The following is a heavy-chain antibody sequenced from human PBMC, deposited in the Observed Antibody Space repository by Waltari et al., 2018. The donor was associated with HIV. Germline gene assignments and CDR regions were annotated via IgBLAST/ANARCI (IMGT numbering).Heavy chain of an antibody. CDR2: RNTNEGNT. CDR3: ARSDLGTGVHFDL. J-gene: IGHJ2*01. Sequence: QVQLEQSGAEVKKPGASVKVSCTASGYTFTSYDINWVRQTTGQGLEWMGWRNTNEGNTGYAQTFQGRVTMTRSASISTAYMELSSLRSDDTAVYYCARSDLGTGVHFDLWGRGTLVTVSS. CDR1: GYTFTSYD. D-gene: IGHD7-27*01. V-gene: IGHV1-8*01.